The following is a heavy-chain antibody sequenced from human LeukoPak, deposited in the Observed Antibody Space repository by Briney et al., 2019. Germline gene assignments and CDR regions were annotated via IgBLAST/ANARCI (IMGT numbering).Heavy chain of an antibody. Sequence: GRSLRLSCAASGFTFSSYAMSWVRQAPGKGLEGFSPISGSGGSTYYADSVKGRFPISRDNSKNTLYLQMNSLRAEDTAVYYCAKAAFTMVRGVIITEWFDPWGQGTLVTVSS. CDR1: GFTFSSYA. CDR2: ISGSGGST. D-gene: IGHD3-10*01. CDR3: AKAAFTMVRGVIITEWFDP. V-gene: IGHV3-23*01. J-gene: IGHJ5*02.